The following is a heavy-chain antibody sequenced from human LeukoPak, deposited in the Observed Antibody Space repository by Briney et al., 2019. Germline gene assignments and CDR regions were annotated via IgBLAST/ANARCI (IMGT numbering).Heavy chain of an antibody. Sequence: GGSLRLSCAASGFTFRNYGMHWVRQASGKGLEWVAVISYDGSNKYYADSVKGRFTISRDNSKNTLYLQMNSLRAEDTAVYYRTRARHYPYCFDYWGQGTLVTVSS. V-gene: IGHV3-30*03. CDR3: TRARHYPYCFDY. CDR2: ISYDGSNK. CDR1: GFTFRNYG. D-gene: IGHD3-10*01. J-gene: IGHJ4*02.